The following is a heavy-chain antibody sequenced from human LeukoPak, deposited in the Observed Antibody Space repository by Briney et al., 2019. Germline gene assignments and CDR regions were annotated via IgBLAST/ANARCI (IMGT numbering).Heavy chain of an antibody. V-gene: IGHV1-8*03. J-gene: IGHJ6*03. CDR2: MNPNSGNT. D-gene: IGHD6-19*01. CDR1: GYTFTSYD. CDR3: ARVAVAGVAYYYYYMDV. Sequence: VASVKVSCKASGYTFTSYDINWVRQATGKGLEWMGWMNPNSGNTGYAQKFQGRVTITRNTSISTAYMELSSLRSEDTAVYYCARVAVAGVAYYYYYMDVWGKGTTVTVSS.